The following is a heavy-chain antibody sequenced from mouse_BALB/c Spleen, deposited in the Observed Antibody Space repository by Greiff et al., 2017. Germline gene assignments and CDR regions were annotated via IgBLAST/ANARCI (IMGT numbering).Heavy chain of an antibody. CDR3: ARQGNYYAMDD. J-gene: IGHJ4*01. CDR1: GFTFSSYY. CDR2: INSNGGST. D-gene: IGHD2-1*01. Sequence: EVKLVESGGGLVKLGGSLKLSCAASGFTFSSYYMSWVRQTPEKRLELVAAINSNGGSTYYPDTVKGRFTISRDNAKNTLYLQMSSLKSEDTALYYCARQGNYYAMDDWGQGTSVTVAS. V-gene: IGHV5-6-2*01.